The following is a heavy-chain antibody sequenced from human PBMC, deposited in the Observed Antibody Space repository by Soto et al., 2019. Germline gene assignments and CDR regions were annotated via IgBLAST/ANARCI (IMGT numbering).Heavy chain of an antibody. CDR3: AITPGYCSSTSCYYYYYGMDV. D-gene: IGHD2-2*01. V-gene: IGHV5-10-1*01. CDR2: IDPSASYT. CDR1: GYSFTSYW. J-gene: IGHJ6*02. Sequence: GESLNIACKGSGYSFTSYWISWVRQMPGKGLEWMVRIDPSASYTNYSPSFQGHVTISADKSIRTAYLQWSSLKASDTAMYYCAITPGYCSSTSCYYYYYGMDVWGQGNTVTVS.